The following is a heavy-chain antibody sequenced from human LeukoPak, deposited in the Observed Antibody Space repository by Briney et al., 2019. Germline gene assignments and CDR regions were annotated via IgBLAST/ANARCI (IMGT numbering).Heavy chain of an antibody. CDR2: ISAYNGNT. CDR1: GGTFSSYA. D-gene: IGHD3-22*01. J-gene: IGHJ4*02. V-gene: IGHV1-18*01. Sequence: ASVKVSCKASGGTFSSYAISWVRQAPGQGLEWMGWISAYNGNTNYAQKLQGRVTMTTDTSTSTAYMELRSLRSDDTAVYYCARGSSDYYDSSGTKDYWGQGTLVTVSS. CDR3: ARGSSDYYDSSGTKDY.